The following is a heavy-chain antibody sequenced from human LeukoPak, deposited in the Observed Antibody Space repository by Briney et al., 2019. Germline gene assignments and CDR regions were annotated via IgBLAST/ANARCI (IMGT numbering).Heavy chain of an antibody. CDR1: GGSIRSGIYY. J-gene: IGHJ4*02. V-gene: IGHV4-61*02. D-gene: IGHD2-2*01. CDR3: ARALLSQTSSAEYFDD. Sequence: PSQTLSLTCTVYGGSIRSGIYYWSWIRQPAGKAPEWIGRVYPTGGTDYNPSLQTRVTISIDTSRSQFYLKLSSVTAADTAVYYCARALLSQTSSAEYFDDWGQGTLVTVSS. CDR2: VYPTGGT.